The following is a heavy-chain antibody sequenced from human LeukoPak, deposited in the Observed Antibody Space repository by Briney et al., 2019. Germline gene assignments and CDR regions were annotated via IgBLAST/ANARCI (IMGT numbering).Heavy chain of an antibody. J-gene: IGHJ4*02. CDR1: GGSFSGYY. CDR2: TYYRGTT. Sequence: PSETLSLTCAVYGGSFSGYYWSWIRQPPGKGLEWIGSTYYRGTTYYNPSLKSRVTISLDTSKNQFSLKLSSVTAADTAVYYCARDWNRYAYWGQGTLVTVSS. D-gene: IGHD1-1*01. CDR3: ARDWNRYAY. V-gene: IGHV4-34*01.